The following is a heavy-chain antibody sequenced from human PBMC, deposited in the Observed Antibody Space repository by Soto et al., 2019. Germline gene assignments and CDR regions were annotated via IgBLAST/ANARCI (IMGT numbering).Heavy chain of an antibody. J-gene: IGHJ5*02. CDR3: ARAGHSSSSEGANCFDP. D-gene: IGHD6-6*01. V-gene: IGHV4-31*03. CDR1: GGSISSGGYY. Sequence: SETLSLTCTVSGGSISSGGYYWSWIRQHPGKGLEWIGYIYYSGSTYFNPSLKSRLTISVDTSKNQFSLQLSSVTAADTAVYYCARAGHSSSSEGANCFDPWGQGTLVTVSS. CDR2: IYYSGST.